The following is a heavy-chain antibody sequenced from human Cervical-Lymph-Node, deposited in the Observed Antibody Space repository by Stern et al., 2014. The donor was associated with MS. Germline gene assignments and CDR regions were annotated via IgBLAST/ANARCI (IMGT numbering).Heavy chain of an antibody. Sequence: VQLVQSGDEAKKPGSSVKVFCKTLGGTFSNYGFFWVRQAPGQGIEWMGGIIPFFGTTNYAQKFQGRVTITADESTSTVYMELRSLRSDDSAIYYCTASGGGPHDYYFEWWGQGTLVTVSS. D-gene: IGHD2-21*02. V-gene: IGHV1-69*01. CDR3: TASGGGPHDYYFEW. CDR1: GGTFSNYG. CDR2: IIPFFGTT. J-gene: IGHJ4*02.